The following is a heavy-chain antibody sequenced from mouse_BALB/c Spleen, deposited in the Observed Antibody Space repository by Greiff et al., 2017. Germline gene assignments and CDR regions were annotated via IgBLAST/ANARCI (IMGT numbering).Heavy chain of an antibody. Sequence: EVQLVESGGGLVQPGGSRKLSCAASGFSFSSFGMHWVRQAPEKGLEWVAYISSGSSNIHYADTVKGRFTISRDNPKNTLFLQMTSLRSEDTAMYYCARWNGNYRLYAMDYWGQGTSVTVSS. CDR2: ISSGSSNI. CDR1: GFSFSSFG. D-gene: IGHD2-1*01. J-gene: IGHJ4*01. V-gene: IGHV5-17*02. CDR3: ARWNGNYRLYAMDY.